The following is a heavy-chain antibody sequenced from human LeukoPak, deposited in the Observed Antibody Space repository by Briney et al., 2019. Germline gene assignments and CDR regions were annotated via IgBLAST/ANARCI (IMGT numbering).Heavy chain of an antibody. CDR1: XXXXSXYX. Sequence: GGSLXXXXXAXXXXXSXYXXXWVRQAPGKGLEWVSSISRSTRNIYYADSVKGRFTISRDNAKNSLYLQMNSLRAEDTAVYYCARDQREYYYGSGDYWGQGTLVTVSS. D-gene: IGHD3-10*01. J-gene: IGHJ4*02. V-gene: IGHV3-21*01. CDR2: ISRSTRNI. CDR3: ARDQREYYYGSGDY.